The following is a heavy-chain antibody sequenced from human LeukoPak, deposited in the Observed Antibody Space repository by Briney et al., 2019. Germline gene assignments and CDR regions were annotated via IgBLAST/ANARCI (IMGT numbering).Heavy chain of an antibody. J-gene: IGHJ3*02. D-gene: IGHD3-3*01. CDR2: ISSSSSYI. CDR1: GFTFSSYE. CDR3: ARDHLDGLRFLEWGHDAFDI. V-gene: IGHV3-21*01. Sequence: PGGSLRLSCAASGFTFSSYEMNWVRQAPGKGLEWVSSISSSSSYIYYADSVKGRFTISRDNAKNSLYLQMNSLRAEDTAVYYCARDHLDGLRFLEWGHDAFDIWGQGTMVTVSS.